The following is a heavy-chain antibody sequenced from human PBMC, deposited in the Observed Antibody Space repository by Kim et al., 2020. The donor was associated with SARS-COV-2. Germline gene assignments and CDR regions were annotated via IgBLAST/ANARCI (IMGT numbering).Heavy chain of an antibody. Sequence: GGSLRLSCAASGFTFSNAWMSWVRQAPGKGLEWVGRIKSKTDGGTTDYAAPVKGRFTISRDDSKNTLYLQMNSLKTEDTAVYYCTTVAAGPVVVADTIFYYYYGMDVWSKGTTVTVSS. CDR1: GFTFSNAW. CDR3: TTVAAGPVVVADTIFYYYYGMDV. CDR2: IKSKTDGGTT. D-gene: IGHD2-15*01. V-gene: IGHV3-15*01. J-gene: IGHJ6*04.